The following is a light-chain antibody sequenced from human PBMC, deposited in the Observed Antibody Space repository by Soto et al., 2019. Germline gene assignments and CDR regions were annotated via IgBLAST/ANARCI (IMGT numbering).Light chain of an antibody. J-gene: IGKJ3*01. CDR1: QSVSYW. CDR3: QHYNNYSKA. V-gene: IGKV1-5*01. Sequence: DIHLTQSPSTLSTSVGARVTITCRASQSVSYWLAWYQQKPGKAPNLLIYDGSTLASGVPPRFSGGGFGTEFTLNISSLQPDDSAMYYCQHYNNYSKAFGPGTRVESK. CDR2: DGS.